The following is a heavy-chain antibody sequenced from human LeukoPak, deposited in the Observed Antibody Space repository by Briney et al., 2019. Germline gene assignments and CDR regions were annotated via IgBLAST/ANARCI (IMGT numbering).Heavy chain of an antibody. CDR3: ARRLKPGAQPDYCGMAV. V-gene: IGHV5-10-1*01. D-gene: IGHD1-1*01. CDR2: IDPSDSYT. CDR1: GYSFTSYW. Sequence: ESLKISCKGSGYSFTSYWISWARQMPGKGLAWMGRIDPSDSYTNYSPSFQRHVTISPDKSISTAYMQWSSLKASDTAMYYCARRLKPGAQPDYCGMAVWGKGTTLTVPS. J-gene: IGHJ6*04.